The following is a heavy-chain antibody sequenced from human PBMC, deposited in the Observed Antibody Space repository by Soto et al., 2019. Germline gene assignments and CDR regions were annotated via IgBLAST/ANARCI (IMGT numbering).Heavy chain of an antibody. V-gene: IGHV4-59*01. CDR3: ARSRDIAVAGLDY. J-gene: IGHJ4*02. CDR1: GGSISSYY. D-gene: IGHD6-19*01. CDR2: IYYSGST. Sequence: PSETLSLTCTVSGGSISSYYWSLIRQPPGKGLEWIGYIYYSGSTNYNPSLKSRVTISVDTSKNQFSLKLSSVTAADTAVYYCARSRDIAVAGLDYWGQGTLVTVSS.